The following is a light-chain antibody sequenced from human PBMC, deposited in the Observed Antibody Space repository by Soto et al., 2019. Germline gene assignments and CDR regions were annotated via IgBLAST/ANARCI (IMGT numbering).Light chain of an antibody. CDR1: SSDVGGYKY. J-gene: IGLJ3*02. CDR2: EVS. V-gene: IGLV2-14*01. Sequence: QSALTQPASVSGSPGQSITISCTGTSSDVGGYKYVSWYQQHPGKAPKLMIYEVSNRPSGVSNRFSGSKSGNTASLTISGLQAEDEADYYCSSYTRSNTVVFGGGTKVTVL. CDR3: SSYTRSNTVV.